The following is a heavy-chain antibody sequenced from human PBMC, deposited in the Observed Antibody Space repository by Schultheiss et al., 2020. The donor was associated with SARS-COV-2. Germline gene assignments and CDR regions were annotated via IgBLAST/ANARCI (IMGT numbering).Heavy chain of an antibody. J-gene: IGHJ3*02. CDR2: INHSGST. D-gene: IGHD3-22*01. V-gene: IGHV4-34*01. Sequence: SQTLSLTCAVYGGSFSGYHWNWIRQPPGKGLEWIGEINHSGSTNYNPSLKSRVTISVDTSKNQFSLKLSSVTAADTAVYYCARVPIRRYYDTSGFYFHSLRDAFDIWGQGTMVTVS. CDR3: ARVPIRRYYDTSGFYFHSLRDAFDI. CDR1: GGSFSGYH.